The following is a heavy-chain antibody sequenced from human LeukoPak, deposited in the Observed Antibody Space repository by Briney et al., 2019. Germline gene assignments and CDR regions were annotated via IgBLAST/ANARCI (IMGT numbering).Heavy chain of an antibody. CDR3: AGGITGGDY. Sequence: GASVTVSCKASGYTFSDYYIHWVRQAPGQGLEWVGWINPNGGGTNYAQKFQGRVTMTRDTSISTAYMELTSLRSDDTALYYCAGGITGGDYWGQGTLVTVSS. J-gene: IGHJ4*02. CDR1: GYTFSDYY. V-gene: IGHV1-2*02. CDR2: INPNGGGT. D-gene: IGHD1-14*01.